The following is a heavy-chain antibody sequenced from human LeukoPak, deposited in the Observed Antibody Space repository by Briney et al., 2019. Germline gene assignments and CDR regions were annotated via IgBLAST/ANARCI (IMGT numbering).Heavy chain of an antibody. J-gene: IGHJ5*02. CDR3: ARGGQAGTGDL. D-gene: IGHD3-10*01. V-gene: IGHV3-7*01. CDR1: GFTFRSYW. CDR2: IKQDGSET. Sequence: GGSLRLSCAASGFTFRSYWMTWVRQSPGKGLEWVANIKQDGSETYHVDSVKGRFTISRNNAKDSLYLEMNSLRAEDTAVYYCARGGQAGTGDLWGQGTLVTVSS.